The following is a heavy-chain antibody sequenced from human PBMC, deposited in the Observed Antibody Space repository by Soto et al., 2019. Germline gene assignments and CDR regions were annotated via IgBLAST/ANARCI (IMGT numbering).Heavy chain of an antibody. CDR3: ARRGSGSYYDY. D-gene: IGHD1-26*01. CDR1: GFTFSSYA. Sequence: EVQLLESGGGLVQPGGSLRLSCAASGFTFSSYAMRWVRQAPVKGLEWVSAISGSGDSTYYADSVKGRFTISRDNSKNTLYLQMTSRRAEDTAVYYCARRGSGSYYDYWGQGTLVTVSS. J-gene: IGHJ4*02. CDR2: ISGSGDST. V-gene: IGHV3-23*01.